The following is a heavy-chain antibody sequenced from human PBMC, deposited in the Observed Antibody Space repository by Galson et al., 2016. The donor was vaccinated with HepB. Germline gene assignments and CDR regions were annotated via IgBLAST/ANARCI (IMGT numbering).Heavy chain of an antibody. J-gene: IGHJ4*02. CDR2: ITGSGTST. V-gene: IGHV3-23*01. CDR3: AKNERWLHLCLDY. CDR1: GLTFSSYA. D-gene: IGHD5-24*01. Sequence: SLRLSCAVSGLTFSSYAMSWVRQAPGKGLEWVSGITGSGTSTYYADSVKGRFTISRDNSEDTLYLQMDSLRAEDTAVYYCAKNERWLHLCLDYWGQGTLVTVSS.